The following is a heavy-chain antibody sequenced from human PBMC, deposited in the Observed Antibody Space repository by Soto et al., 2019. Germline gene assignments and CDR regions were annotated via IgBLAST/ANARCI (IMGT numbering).Heavy chain of an antibody. CDR1: GFTFSSYA. CDR3: AKDDGPIVVVVAATCFDY. CDR2: ISGSGGST. D-gene: IGHD2-15*01. Sequence: GSLRLSCAASGFTFSSYAMSWVRQAPGKGLEWVSAISGSGGSTYYADSVKGRFTISRDNSKNTLYLQMNSLRAEDTAVYYCAKDDGPIVVVVAATCFDYWGQGTLVTVSS. J-gene: IGHJ4*02. V-gene: IGHV3-23*01.